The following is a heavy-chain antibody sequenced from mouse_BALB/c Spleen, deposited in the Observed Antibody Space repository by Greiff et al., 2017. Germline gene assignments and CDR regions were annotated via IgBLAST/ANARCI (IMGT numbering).Heavy chain of an antibody. CDR2: IDPANGNT. CDR3: ASYDDGAY. D-gene: IGHD2-12*01. Sequence: VQLQQSGAELVKPGASVKLSCTASGFNIKDTYMHWVKQRPEQGLEWIGRIDPANGNTKYDPKFQGKATIPADTSSNTAYLQLSSLTSEDTAVYYCASYDDGAYWGQGTLVTVAA. J-gene: IGHJ3*01. CDR1: GFNIKDTY. V-gene: IGHV14-3*02.